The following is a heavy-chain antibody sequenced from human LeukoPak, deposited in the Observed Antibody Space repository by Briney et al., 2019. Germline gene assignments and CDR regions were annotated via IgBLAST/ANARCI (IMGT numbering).Heavy chain of an antibody. Sequence: KPSETLSLTCTVSGGSISSYYWSWIRQPPGKGLEWIGYIYYTGSTNYNPSPKSRVTISVDTSKNQFSLKLSSVTAADTAVYYCATLTGYSSESWFDPWGQGILVTVSS. CDR2: IYYTGST. CDR3: ATLTGYSSESWFDP. D-gene: IGHD3-9*01. J-gene: IGHJ5*02. CDR1: GGSISSYY. V-gene: IGHV4-59*01.